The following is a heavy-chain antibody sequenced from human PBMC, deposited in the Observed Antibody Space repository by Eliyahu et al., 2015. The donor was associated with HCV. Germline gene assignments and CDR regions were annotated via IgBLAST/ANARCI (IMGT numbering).Heavy chain of an antibody. V-gene: IGHV3-23*03. Sequence: EVQLLESGGGLVQPGGSLRLSCAASGFTFSSYAMSWVRQAPGKGLEWVSVIYSGGSSTYYADSVKGRFTISRDNSKNTLYLQMNSLRAEDTAVYYCAKCLDSSGYEGFDYWGQGTLVTVSS. CDR2: IYSGGSST. J-gene: IGHJ4*02. CDR1: GFTFSSYA. D-gene: IGHD3-22*01. CDR3: AKCLDSSGYEGFDY.